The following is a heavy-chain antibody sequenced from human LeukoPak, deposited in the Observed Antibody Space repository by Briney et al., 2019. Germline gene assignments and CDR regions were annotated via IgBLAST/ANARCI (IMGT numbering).Heavy chain of an antibody. D-gene: IGHD6-13*01. CDR1: GDSVSSNSAA. Sequence: SQTLTLTCAISGDSVSSNSAAWNWIRQSPSRGLEWLGRTYYRSRWYNDYAESVKSRITINQDTSKNQLSLQLNSVTHEDTAVYYCARRKAATFGMDVWGQGTTVTVSS. CDR3: ARRKAATFGMDV. V-gene: IGHV6-1*01. CDR2: TYYRSRWYN. J-gene: IGHJ6*02.